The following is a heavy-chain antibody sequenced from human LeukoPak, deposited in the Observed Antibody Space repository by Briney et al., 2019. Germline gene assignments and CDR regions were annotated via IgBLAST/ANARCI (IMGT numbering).Heavy chain of an antibody. Sequence: GGTLRLSCAASGFTFSSYGMSWVRQAPGKGLEWVSAISGSGGSTYYADSVKGRFTISRDNSKNTLYLQMNSLRAEDTAVYYCAREDGDGYYMDVWGKGTTVTVSS. CDR3: AREDGDGYYMDV. CDR2: ISGSGGST. CDR1: GFTFSSYG. J-gene: IGHJ6*03. V-gene: IGHV3-23*01.